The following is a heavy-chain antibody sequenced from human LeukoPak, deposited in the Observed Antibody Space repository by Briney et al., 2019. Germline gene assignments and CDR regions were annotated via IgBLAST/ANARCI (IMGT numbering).Heavy chain of an antibody. Sequence: PSETLSLTCTVSGGSIRSYYWSWIRQPAGKGLEWIGRIYTSGSTNYNPSLKSRVTMSVDTSKNQFSLKLSSVTAADTAVYYCARVPGFGGTLYYYYGMDVWGQGTTVTVSS. D-gene: IGHD3-10*01. J-gene: IGHJ6*02. CDR2: IYTSGST. V-gene: IGHV4-4*07. CDR3: ARVPGFGGTLYYYYGMDV. CDR1: GGSIRSYY.